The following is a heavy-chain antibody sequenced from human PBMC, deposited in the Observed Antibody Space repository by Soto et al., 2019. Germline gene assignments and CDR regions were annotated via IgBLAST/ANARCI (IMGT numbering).Heavy chain of an antibody. CDR1: GYTFTRYY. J-gene: IGHJ4*02. CDR3: ARAYTRQDLLPDN. Sequence: ASVKVSCKASGYTFTRYYIHWVRQAPGQGLEWLGKINPGGGSTSYAQNFQDRVTMTRDTSTTTVYMELSSLKSEDTAVYYCARAYTRQDLLPDNWGQGTLVTVSS. CDR2: INPGGGST. V-gene: IGHV1-46*01. D-gene: IGHD3-16*01.